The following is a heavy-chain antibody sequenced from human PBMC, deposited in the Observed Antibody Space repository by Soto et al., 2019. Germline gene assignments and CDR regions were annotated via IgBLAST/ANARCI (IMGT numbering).Heavy chain of an antibody. D-gene: IGHD3-10*01. CDR2: INAGNGNT. V-gene: IGHV1-3*01. J-gene: IGHJ4*02. CDR3: ARRGVRGVISGFDY. CDR1: GYTFTSYA. Sequence: ASVKVSCKXSGYTFTSYAMHWVRQAPGQRLEWMGWINAGNGNTKYSQKFQGRVTITRDTSASTAYMELSSLRSDDTAVYYCARRGVRGVISGFDYWGQGTLVPSPQ.